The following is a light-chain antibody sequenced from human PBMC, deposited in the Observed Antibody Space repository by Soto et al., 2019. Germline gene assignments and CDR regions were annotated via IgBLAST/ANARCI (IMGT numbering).Light chain of an antibody. J-gene: IGKJ5*01. CDR3: QQYHTWPPIT. CDR1: QGISTY. Sequence: IQMTQSPSTLSASVGDRVTITCRASQGISTYLNWYQQKPGKAPKLLIYDASSLESGVPSRFSGSGSGTDFTLSISSLQPGDVGIYSCQQYHTWPPITFGQGTRLEIK. CDR2: DAS. V-gene: IGKV1-13*02.